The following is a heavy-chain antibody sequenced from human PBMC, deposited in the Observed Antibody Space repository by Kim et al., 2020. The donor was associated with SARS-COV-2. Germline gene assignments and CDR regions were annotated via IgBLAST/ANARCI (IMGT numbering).Heavy chain of an antibody. CDR2: IYYSGST. CDR3: ARDRYRNYYDSSGDDAFDI. CDR1: GGSISSYY. V-gene: IGHV4-59*13. Sequence: SETLSLTCTVSGGSISSYYWSWIRQPPGKGLEWIGYIYYSGSTNYNPSLKSRVTISVDTSKNQFSLKLSSVTAADTAVYYCARDRYRNYYDSSGDDAFDIWGQGTMVTVSS. D-gene: IGHD3-22*01. J-gene: IGHJ3*02.